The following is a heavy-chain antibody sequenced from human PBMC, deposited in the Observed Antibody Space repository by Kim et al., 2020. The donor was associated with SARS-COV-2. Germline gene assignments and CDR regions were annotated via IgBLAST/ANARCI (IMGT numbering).Heavy chain of an antibody. J-gene: IGHJ4*02. D-gene: IGHD2-2*01. CDR1: GGSISSSSYY. Sequence: SETLSLTCTVSGGSISSSSYYWGWIRQPPGKGLEWIGSIYYSGSTYYNPSLKSRVTISVDTSKNQFSLKLSSVTAADTAVYYCARLTSHWSSTSCYAGFFDYWGQGTLVTVSS. CDR3: ARLTSHWSSTSCYAGFFDY. V-gene: IGHV4-39*01. CDR2: IYYSGST.